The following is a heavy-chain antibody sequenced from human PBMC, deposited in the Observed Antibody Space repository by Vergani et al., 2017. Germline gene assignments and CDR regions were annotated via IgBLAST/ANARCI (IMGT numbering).Heavy chain of an antibody. J-gene: IGHJ3*02. CDR3: AKPVGIQEQWPDAFDI. D-gene: IGHD6-19*01. CDR1: GFTFSSYW. V-gene: IGHV3-7*01. CDR2: IKQDGSEK. Sequence: EVQLVESGGGLVQPGGSLRLSCAASGFTFSSYWMSWVRQAPGKGLEWVANIKQDGSEKYYVDSVKGRFTISRDNAKNSLYLQMNSLRAEDTAVYYCAKPVGIQEQWPDAFDIWGQGTMVTVSS.